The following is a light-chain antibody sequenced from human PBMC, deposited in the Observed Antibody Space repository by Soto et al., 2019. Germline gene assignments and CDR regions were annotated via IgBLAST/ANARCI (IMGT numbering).Light chain of an antibody. J-gene: IGKJ5*01. V-gene: IGKV3-20*01. CDR2: GAT. Sequence: EIVLTQSPGTLSLSPGERAALSCRASQSVNSNYLAWYQQKPGQAPRLLIYGATSSATGIPDRFSGSGSGTDFTLTISRLEPEDFAVYYCQHYGGSPPITFGQGTRLEI. CDR3: QHYGGSPPIT. CDR1: QSVNSNY.